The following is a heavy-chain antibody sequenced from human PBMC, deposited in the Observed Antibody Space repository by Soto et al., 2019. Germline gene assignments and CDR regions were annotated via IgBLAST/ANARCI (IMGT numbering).Heavy chain of an antibody. V-gene: IGHV4-59*01. J-gene: IGHJ4*02. CDR3: ARGEATEYYFDY. Sequence: SETLSLTCTVSGGSISSYYWSWIRQPPGKGLEWIGYIYYSGSTNYNPSLKSRVTISVDTSKDQFSLKLSSVTAADTAVYYCARGEATEYYFDYWGPGTLVTVSS. D-gene: IGHD1-26*01. CDR2: IYYSGST. CDR1: GGSISSYY.